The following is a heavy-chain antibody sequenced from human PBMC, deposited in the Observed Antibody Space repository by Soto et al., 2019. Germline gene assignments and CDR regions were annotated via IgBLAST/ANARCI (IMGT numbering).Heavy chain of an antibody. CDR2: IYYSGST. J-gene: IGHJ4*02. CDR1: GGSVSSGSYY. CDR3: ARGVHGIVGAVLSYYFDY. Sequence: QVQLQESGPGLVKPSETLSLTCTVSGGSVSSGSYYWSWIRQPPGKGLEWIGDIYYSGSTNYNPSPESRVTISVDTSKNQFYLKLSSVTAADTGVYYCARGVHGIVGAVLSYYFDYWGQGALVTVSS. D-gene: IGHD1-26*01. V-gene: IGHV4-61*01.